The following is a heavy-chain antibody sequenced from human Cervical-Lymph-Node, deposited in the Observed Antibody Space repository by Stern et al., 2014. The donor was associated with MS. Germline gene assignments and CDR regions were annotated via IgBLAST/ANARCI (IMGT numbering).Heavy chain of an antibody. CDR3: AREGGRVPSGGTHHFDY. V-gene: IGHV4-31*03. CDR2: IHYSGRT. D-gene: IGHD3-16*01. Sequence: QLVQSGPGLVKPSQTLSLTCTVSGDSISSGGYYWNWIRQHPGKGLECIGYIHYSGRTYYNPSLKSRATISVDKTKHKFSLQMTSVPAADPALYYCAREGGRVPSGGTHHFDYWGQGILVTVSS. J-gene: IGHJ4*02. CDR1: GDSISSGGYY.